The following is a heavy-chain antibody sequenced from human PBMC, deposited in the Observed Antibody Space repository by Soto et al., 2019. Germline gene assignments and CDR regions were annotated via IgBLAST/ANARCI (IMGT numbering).Heavy chain of an antibody. CDR2: IGAPDKT. CDR1: GFTFSTYD. CDR3: ARDSGYHLSKPRMVM. J-gene: IGHJ6*01. V-gene: IGHV3-13*01. Sequence: VGSLRLSCAASGFTFSTYDMHCVRQSTGKCLEWVSAIGAPDKTFYPGSVKGRFTISRENAKSSLYLQMNSLRAGDTAVYYCARDSGYHLSKPRMVMWGQGTTLKVSS. D-gene: IGHD5-12*01.